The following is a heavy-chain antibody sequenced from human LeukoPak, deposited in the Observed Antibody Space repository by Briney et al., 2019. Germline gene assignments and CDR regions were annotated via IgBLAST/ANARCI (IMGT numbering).Heavy chain of an antibody. CDR1: GGSISSYY. Sequence: PSETLSLTCTVSGGSISSYYWSWIRQPPGKGLEWIGYIYNSGRTNYNPSLKSRVTISVDTSKNQFSLKLSSVTAADTAVYYCARGAVEMATIGILDYWGQGTLVTVSS. CDR3: ARGAVEMATIGILDY. V-gene: IGHV4-59*12. CDR2: IYNSGRT. J-gene: IGHJ4*02. D-gene: IGHD5-24*01.